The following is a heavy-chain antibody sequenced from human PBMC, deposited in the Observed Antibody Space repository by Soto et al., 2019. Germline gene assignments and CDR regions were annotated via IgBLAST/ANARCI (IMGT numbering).Heavy chain of an antibody. CDR1: GYTFTSYG. D-gene: IGHD2-21*02. V-gene: IGHV1-18*01. CDR3: ARAPTCGGDCYNWFDP. Sequence: ASVKVSCKACGYTFTSYGISWVRQAPGQGLEWMGWISAYNGNTNYAQKLQGRVTMTTDTSTSTAYMELRSLRSDDTAVYYCARAPTCGGDCYNWFDPWGQGTLVTVSS. CDR2: ISAYNGNT. J-gene: IGHJ5*02.